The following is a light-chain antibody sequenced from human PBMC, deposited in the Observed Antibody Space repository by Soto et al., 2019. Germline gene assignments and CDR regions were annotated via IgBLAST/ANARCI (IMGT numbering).Light chain of an antibody. CDR3: QQYNFYWT. Sequence: DIQMTQSPSTLSASVGDRVTITCRASQSISGWLAWYQQKPGRAPKLLIFDASTLESGVPSRFSGSGSGTEFTLTISNLQPDDFATYYCQQYNFYWTFGRGTRLEIK. CDR1: QSISGW. CDR2: DAS. V-gene: IGKV1-5*01. J-gene: IGKJ5*01.